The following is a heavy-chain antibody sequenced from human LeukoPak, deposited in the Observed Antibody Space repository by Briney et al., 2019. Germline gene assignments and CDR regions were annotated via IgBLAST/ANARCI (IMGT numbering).Heavy chain of an antibody. CDR2: IRYDGSNK. CDR1: GFTFSSYA. J-gene: IGHJ3*02. D-gene: IGHD3-10*01. Sequence: GGSLRLSCAASGFTFSSYAMHWVRQAPGKGLEWVAFIRYDGSNKYYADSVKGRFTISRDNSKNTLYLQMNSLRAEDTAVYYCAKPYGSGSYFDAFDIWGQGTMVTVSS. V-gene: IGHV3-30*02. CDR3: AKPYGSGSYFDAFDI.